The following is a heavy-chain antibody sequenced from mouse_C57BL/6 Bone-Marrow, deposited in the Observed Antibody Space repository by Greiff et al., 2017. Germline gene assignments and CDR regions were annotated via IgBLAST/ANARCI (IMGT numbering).Heavy chain of an antibody. CDR2: IRSKSNNYAT. CDR1: GFSFNTYA. Sequence: EVQGVESGGGLVQPKGSLKLSCAASGFSFNTYAMNWVRQAPGKGLEWVARIRSKSNNYATYYADSVKDRFTISRDDSESMLYLQMNNLKTEDTAMYYCVRHYSNRYAMDYWGQGTSVTVSS. CDR3: VRHYSNRYAMDY. V-gene: IGHV10-1*01. D-gene: IGHD2-5*01. J-gene: IGHJ4*01.